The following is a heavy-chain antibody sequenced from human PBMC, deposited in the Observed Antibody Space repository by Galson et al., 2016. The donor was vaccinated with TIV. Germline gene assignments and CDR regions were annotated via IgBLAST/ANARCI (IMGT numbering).Heavy chain of an antibody. V-gene: IGHV3-9*01. CDR2: ISSNSVYL. D-gene: IGHD5-18*01. CDR1: GFTFEDYA. Sequence: SLRLSCAASGFTFEDYAMHWVRQAPGKGLEWVSGISSNSVYLGYADSVKGRFTISRDNAKNSLDLQMNSLRPEDTALYYCAKGRGYSYGYPQDHYYGMDVWGEGTAVTVSS. CDR3: AKGRGYSYGYPQDHYYGMDV. J-gene: IGHJ6*04.